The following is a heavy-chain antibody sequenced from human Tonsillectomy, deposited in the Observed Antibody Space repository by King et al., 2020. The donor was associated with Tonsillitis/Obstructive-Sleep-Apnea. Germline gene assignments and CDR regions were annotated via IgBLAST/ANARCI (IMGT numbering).Heavy chain of an antibody. V-gene: IGHV3-33*01. J-gene: IGHJ3*02. CDR3: AREGITIFGVALDAFDI. CDR2: IWYDGSNK. Sequence: VQLVESGGGVVQPGRSLRLSCAASGFTFSSYGMHWVRQAPGKGLEWVAVIWYDGSNKYYADSVKGRFTISRDNSKNPLYLQMNSLRAEDTAVYYCAREGITIFGVALDAFDIWGQGTMVTVSS. D-gene: IGHD3-3*01. CDR1: GFTFSSYG.